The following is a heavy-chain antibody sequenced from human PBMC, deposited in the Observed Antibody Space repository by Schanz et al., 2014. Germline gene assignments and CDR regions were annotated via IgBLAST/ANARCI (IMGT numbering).Heavy chain of an antibody. CDR3: AKGRFGELSAFDI. CDR1: GYTFTSYY. Sequence: QVQLVQSAPEVKKPGASVKVSCKASGYTFTSYYMHWVRQAPGQGLEWMGKINPSSGTTRIAQNFQGRLTVTRDTSTSTVNMELSSLRSEDTAVYYCAKGRFGELSAFDIWGQGTMVTVSS. J-gene: IGHJ3*02. V-gene: IGHV1-46*01. CDR2: INPSSGTT. D-gene: IGHD3-10*01.